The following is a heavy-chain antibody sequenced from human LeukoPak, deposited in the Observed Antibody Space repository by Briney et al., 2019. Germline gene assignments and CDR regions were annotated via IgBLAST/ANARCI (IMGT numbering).Heavy chain of an antibody. CDR3: ARDAGGYPDY. CDR1: GYSFPDYW. D-gene: IGHD2-8*02. CDR2: IYPGTSET. Sequence: GESLNISCKGSGYSFPDYWIAWVRQSPGKDLEWLGTIYPGTSETRYSPSFQGHVTISLDKSIGTAYLLWNSLKASDTAMYFCARDAGGYPDYWGQGTLVTVSS. J-gene: IGHJ4*02. V-gene: IGHV5-51*01.